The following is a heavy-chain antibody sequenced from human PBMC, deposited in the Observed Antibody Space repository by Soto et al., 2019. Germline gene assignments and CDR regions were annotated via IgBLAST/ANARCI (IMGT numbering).Heavy chain of an antibody. CDR2: IYHTGNT. D-gene: IGHD3-22*01. CDR1: GGSISNSRYY. Sequence: SETLSLTCTVSGGSISNSRYYWAWIRQPPGKGLEWIGSIYHTGNTYYNPSLRSRVTISVDTSKNQFSLKLTSVTAADTAVYYCARDYYDSSDYTTNWFDPWGQGTLVTIS. CDR3: ARDYYDSSDYTTNWFDP. V-gene: IGHV4-39*01. J-gene: IGHJ5*02.